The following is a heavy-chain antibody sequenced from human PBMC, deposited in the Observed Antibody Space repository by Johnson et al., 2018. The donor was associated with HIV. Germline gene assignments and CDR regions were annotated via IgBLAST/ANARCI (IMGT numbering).Heavy chain of an antibody. CDR3: ARVNYDSSGSFDI. Sequence: VQLVESGGGLIQPGGSLRLSCAAFGFAVSSNYMSWVRQAPGKGLEWVSVIYSGGTTYYADSVKGRFTISRDNSKNTLYLQMNSLRAEDTAVYYCARVNYDSSGSFDIWGQGTMVTVSS. V-gene: IGHV3-53*01. CDR1: GFAVSSNY. J-gene: IGHJ3*02. D-gene: IGHD3-22*01. CDR2: IYSGGTT.